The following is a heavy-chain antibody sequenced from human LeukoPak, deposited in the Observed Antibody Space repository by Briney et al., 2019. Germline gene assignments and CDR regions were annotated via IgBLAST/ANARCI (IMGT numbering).Heavy chain of an antibody. CDR2: ISSSSSYI. CDR3: ARDGRGGSPTYYFDY. Sequence: GGSLRLSCAASGFTFSSYSMKWVRQAPGKGLEWVSYISSSSSYIYYADSVKGRFTISRANAKNSLYLQMNSLRAEDTAVYYCARDGRGGSPTYYFDYWGEGTLVTVSS. D-gene: IGHD1-26*01. J-gene: IGHJ4*02. CDR1: GFTFSSYS. V-gene: IGHV3-21*01.